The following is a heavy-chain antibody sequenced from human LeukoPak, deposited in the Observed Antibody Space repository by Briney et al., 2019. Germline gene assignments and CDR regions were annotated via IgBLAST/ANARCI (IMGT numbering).Heavy chain of an antibody. CDR3: AKESSHDFWSGHGSNELDY. V-gene: IGHV3-30*02. D-gene: IGHD3-3*01. CDR2: IRYDGSNK. Sequence: GGSLRLSCAASGFTFSSYGMHWVRQAPGKGLEWVAFIRYDGSNKYYADSVKGRFTISRDNSKNTLYLQMNSLRAEDTAVYYCAKESSHDFWSGHGSNELDYWGQGTLVTVSS. CDR1: GFTFSSYG. J-gene: IGHJ4*02.